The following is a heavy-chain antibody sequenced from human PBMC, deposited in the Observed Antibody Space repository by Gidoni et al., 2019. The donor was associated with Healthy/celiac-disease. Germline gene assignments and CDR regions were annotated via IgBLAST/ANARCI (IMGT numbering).Heavy chain of an antibody. D-gene: IGHD2-8*01. V-gene: IGHV1-24*01. CDR2: FDPEDGET. J-gene: IGHJ4*02. CDR1: GYTLTELS. Sequence: QVQLVQSGAEVKKPGASVKVSCKVSGYTLTELSMHWVRQAPGKGLEWMGGFDPEDGETIYAQKCQGRVTMTEDTSTDTAYMELSSLRSEDTAVYYCATHLYCTNGVCYWHERNFDYWGQGTLVTVSS. CDR3: ATHLYCTNGVCYWHERNFDY.